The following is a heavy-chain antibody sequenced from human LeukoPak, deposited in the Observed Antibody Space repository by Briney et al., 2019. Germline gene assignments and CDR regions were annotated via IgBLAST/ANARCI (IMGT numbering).Heavy chain of an antibody. CDR3: ARGDRITISGVTIGGYFDF. D-gene: IGHD3-3*01. V-gene: IGHV4-59*11. CDR2: ISHIWXT. J-gene: IGHJ4*02. CDR1: NXXITXHY. Sequence: PSETLSLTCTVXNXXITXHYXXXXXXXPXXXXXWXGYISHIWXTFYNPSLRSRXTMSLDTSSNKFSLKMNSVTAADTAVYYCARGDRITISGVTIGGYFDFWGQGILVTVTS.